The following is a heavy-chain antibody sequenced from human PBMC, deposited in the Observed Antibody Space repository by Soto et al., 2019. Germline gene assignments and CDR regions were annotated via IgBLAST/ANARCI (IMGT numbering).Heavy chain of an antibody. Sequence: ASVKVSCKASGYTFTGYYMHWVRQAPGQGLEWMGWINPNNGNTHYAQKVQGRVTMTTDTSTSTAYMELWSLRSDDTAVYYCARAGDYGSFYFFDYWGQGTLVTVSS. V-gene: IGHV1-2*02. J-gene: IGHJ4*02. D-gene: IGHD3-10*01. CDR1: GYTFTGYY. CDR2: INPNNGNT. CDR3: ARAGDYGSFYFFDY.